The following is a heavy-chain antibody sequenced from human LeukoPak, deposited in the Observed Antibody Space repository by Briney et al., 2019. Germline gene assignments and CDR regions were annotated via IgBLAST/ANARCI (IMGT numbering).Heavy chain of an antibody. CDR2: IYENGGTT. CDR1: GFTFRSHA. J-gene: IGHJ4*02. Sequence: GGSLRLSCVGSGFTFRSHAMSWVRQAPEKGLEFVSGIYENGGTTYYADSVKGRFSIARDNSKNTLYLQLDSLRGEDTAVYYCAKDFRIGYSAHFDYWGQGALVTVSS. CDR3: AKDFRIGYSAHFDY. V-gene: IGHV3-23*01. D-gene: IGHD2-21*01.